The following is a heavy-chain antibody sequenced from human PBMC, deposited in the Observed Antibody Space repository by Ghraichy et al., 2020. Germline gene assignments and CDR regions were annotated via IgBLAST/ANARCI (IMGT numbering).Heavy chain of an antibody. CDR2: IKQDGGEI. CDR1: GFTFSAYW. CDR3: ARITAYYDILTGYHYGMDV. D-gene: IGHD3-9*01. V-gene: IGHV3-7*01. Sequence: GGSLRLSCAASGFTFSAYWMSWVRQAPGKGLEWVANIKQDGGEIYYVDSVKGRFTISRDHAKSSLYLQMNSLRAGDTAVYFCARITAYYDILTGYHYGMDVWGQGTTVTVSS. J-gene: IGHJ6*02.